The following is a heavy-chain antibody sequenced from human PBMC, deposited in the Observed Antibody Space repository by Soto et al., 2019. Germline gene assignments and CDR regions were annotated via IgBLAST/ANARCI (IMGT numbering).Heavy chain of an antibody. CDR2: IHYSGTT. CDR3: ARDTGSYYLDS. Sequence: QVQLLESGPGLVKPSETLSLTCTIYGGSISSYFWSWIRQHPGKGLEWIGYIHYSGTTVYSPSLKSRVTMSIDTSENQFTLNLTSVTAADTAVYYCARDTGSYYLDSWGQGSLVTVSS. CDR1: GGSISSYF. D-gene: IGHD1-26*01. V-gene: IGHV4-59*01. J-gene: IGHJ4*02.